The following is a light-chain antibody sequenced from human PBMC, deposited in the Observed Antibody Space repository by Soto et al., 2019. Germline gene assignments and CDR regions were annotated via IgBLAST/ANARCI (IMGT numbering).Light chain of an antibody. CDR2: DAS. CDR3: QQYKNYSYS. CDR1: QPVNTF. J-gene: IGKJ2*03. Sequence: IQMTQSPSTVSASVGDSVTISCRASQPVNTFLAWYQQKPGGAPKVVIFDASNLGSGVPSRFRGSGFGTEFTLSITSLQPDDFATYYCQQYKNYSYSFGQGTKLEIK. V-gene: IGKV1-5*01.